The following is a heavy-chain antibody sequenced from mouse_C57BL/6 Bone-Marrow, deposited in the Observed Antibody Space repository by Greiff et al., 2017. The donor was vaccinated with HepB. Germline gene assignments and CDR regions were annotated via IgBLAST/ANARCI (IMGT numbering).Heavy chain of an antibody. V-gene: IGHV1-26*01. J-gene: IGHJ4*01. CDR2: INTNNGGT. CDR3: ARSPVGLRYNYAMDY. Sequence: EVQLQQSGPELVKPGASVKISCKASGYTFTDYYMNWVKQSHGKSLEWIGDINTNNGGTSYNQKFKGKATLTVDKSSSTAYLELRSLTSEDSAVYYCARSPVGLRYNYAMDYWGQGAAVTVSS. D-gene: IGHD1-1*01. CDR1: GYTFTDYY.